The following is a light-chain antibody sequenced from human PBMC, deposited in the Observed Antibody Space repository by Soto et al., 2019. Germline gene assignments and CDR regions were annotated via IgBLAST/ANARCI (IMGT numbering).Light chain of an antibody. CDR1: SSDVGAYDY. V-gene: IGLV2-8*01. J-gene: IGLJ2*01. CDR3: SSFAGINNLI. CDR2: EVS. Sequence: QSALTQPPSASGSPGQSVTISCTGTSSDVGAYDYVSWYQQHPGKAPKLMIYEVSQRPSGVPDRFSGSKSGNTASLTISGLQAEDEGDYYCSSFAGINNLIFGGGTKMTV.